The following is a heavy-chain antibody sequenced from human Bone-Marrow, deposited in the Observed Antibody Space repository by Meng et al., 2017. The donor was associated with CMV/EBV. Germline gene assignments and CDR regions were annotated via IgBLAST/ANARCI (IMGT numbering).Heavy chain of an antibody. D-gene: IGHD3-10*01. CDR2: SSWNSGSI. CDR1: GFTFDDYA. V-gene: IGHV3-9*01. J-gene: IGHJ4*02. CDR3: AKDGRRNYYGSGAGGDY. Sequence: LSLTCAASGFTFDDYAMHWVRQAPGKGLEWVSGSSWNSGSIGYADSVKGRFTISRDNAKNSLYLQMNSLRAEDTALYYCAKDGRRNYYGSGAGGDYWGQGTLVTVSS.